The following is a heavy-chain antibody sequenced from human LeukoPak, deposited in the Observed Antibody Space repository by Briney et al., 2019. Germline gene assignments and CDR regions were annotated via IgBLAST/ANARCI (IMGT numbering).Heavy chain of an antibody. V-gene: IGHV4-34*01. Sequence: SETLSLTCAVYGGSFSGYYWSWIRQPPGKGLEWIGEINHSGSTNYNPSLKSRGTISVDTSKNQFSLKLSSVTAADTAVYYCARGWAMGATGVARWFDPWGQGTLVTVSS. J-gene: IGHJ5*02. D-gene: IGHD1-26*01. CDR3: ARGWAMGATGVARWFDP. CDR1: GGSFSGYY. CDR2: INHSGST.